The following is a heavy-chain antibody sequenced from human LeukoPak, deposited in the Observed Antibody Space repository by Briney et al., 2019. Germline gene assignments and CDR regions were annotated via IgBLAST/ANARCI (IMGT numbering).Heavy chain of an antibody. D-gene: IGHD3-16*01. J-gene: IGHJ5*01. CDR3: VRDRVNWGARQRFDS. V-gene: IGHV3-69-1*02. CDR2: ISSEGYT. CDR1: GFIFSDYY. Sequence: GGSLRLSCSASGFIFSDYYMSWVRQVPGKGLEWISSISSEGYTDYRNSVRGGLSTPTDNGTNSLVLQMRSRRADDAGVYYYVRDRVNWGARQRFDSWGRGTRVTVSS.